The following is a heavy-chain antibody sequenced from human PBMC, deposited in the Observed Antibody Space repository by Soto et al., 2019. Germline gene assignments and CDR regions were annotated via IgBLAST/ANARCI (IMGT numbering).Heavy chain of an antibody. CDR2: IWYDGSNK. J-gene: IGHJ6*02. CDR1: GFTFSSYG. D-gene: IGHD6-13*01. Sequence: QVQLVESGGGVVQPGRSLRLSCAASGFTFSSYGMHWVRQAPGKGLEWVAVIWYDGSNKYYADSVKGRFTISRDNSKNTLYLQMNSLRAEDTAVYYCARDREQQLVRGSVGMDVWGQGTTVTVSS. CDR3: ARDREQQLVRGSVGMDV. V-gene: IGHV3-33*01.